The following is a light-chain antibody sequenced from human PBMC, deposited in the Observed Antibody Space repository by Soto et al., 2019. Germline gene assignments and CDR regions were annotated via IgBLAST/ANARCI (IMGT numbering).Light chain of an antibody. J-gene: IGLJ1*01. CDR2: EVT. Sequence: QSVLTQPRSVSGSPGQSVTISCTGTSSDVGGYNYVSWYQQHPGKAPKLLIYEVTNRPSGVSNRFSGSKSGNTASLTISGLQAEDEADYYCNSYTTLSNRVFGTGTKLTVL. CDR1: SSDVGGYNY. CDR3: NSYTTLSNRV. V-gene: IGLV2-14*01.